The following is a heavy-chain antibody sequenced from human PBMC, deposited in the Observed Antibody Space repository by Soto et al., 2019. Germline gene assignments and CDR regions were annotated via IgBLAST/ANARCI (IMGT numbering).Heavy chain of an antibody. D-gene: IGHD1-26*01. J-gene: IGHJ3*02. CDR3: AKDRGGSYIYDAFDI. CDR2: ISGSGGST. Sequence: HPGGSLRLSCVASGFTFSGYVMSWVRQAPGKGLEWVSAISGSGGSTWSADSVKGRFTISRDNSKNTLYLQMNSLRAEDTAVYYCAKDRGGSYIYDAFDIWGQGTMVTVSS. CDR1: GFTFSGYV. V-gene: IGHV3-23*01.